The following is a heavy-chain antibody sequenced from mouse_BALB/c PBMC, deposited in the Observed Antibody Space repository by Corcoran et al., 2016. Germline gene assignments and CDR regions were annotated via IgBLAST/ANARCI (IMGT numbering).Heavy chain of an antibody. Sequence: EVQLQQSGAELVRPGALVKLSCKASGFNIKDYYRHWVKQRPEQGLEWIGWIDPENGNTIYDPKFQGKASITADTSSNTAYLQLSSLTSEDTAVYYCANWDYWGQGTTLTVSS. J-gene: IGHJ2*01. CDR3: ANWDY. D-gene: IGHD4-1*01. CDR2: IDPENGNT. V-gene: IGHV14-1*02. CDR1: GFNIKDYY.